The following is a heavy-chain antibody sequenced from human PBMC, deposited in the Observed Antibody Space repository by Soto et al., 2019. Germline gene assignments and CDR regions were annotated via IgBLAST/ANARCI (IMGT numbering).Heavy chain of an antibody. Sequence: ASVKVSCKASGYTFTSYGISWVRQAPGQGLEWMGWISAYNGNTNYAQKLQGRVTMTTDTSTSTAYMELRSLRAEDTAVYYCAREPLLWFETDYFDYWGQGTLVTVSS. CDR2: ISAYNGNT. J-gene: IGHJ4*02. CDR1: GYTFTSYG. CDR3: AREPLLWFETDYFDY. D-gene: IGHD3-10*01. V-gene: IGHV1-18*01.